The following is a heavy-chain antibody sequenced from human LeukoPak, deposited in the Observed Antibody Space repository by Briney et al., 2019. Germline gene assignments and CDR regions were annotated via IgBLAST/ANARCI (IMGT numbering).Heavy chain of an antibody. Sequence: GGSLRLSCADSGFTFSRYEMNGDRQAPGKGLEWVSYISSSGSTIYYADFVKGRFTISRDNAKQSLYLQMDSLGAEDTAVYYFARAYRNHYWGQGTLVTVSS. CDR3: ARAYRNHY. D-gene: IGHD4-11*01. V-gene: IGHV3-48*03. CDR1: GFTFSRYE. J-gene: IGHJ4*02. CDR2: ISSSGSTI.